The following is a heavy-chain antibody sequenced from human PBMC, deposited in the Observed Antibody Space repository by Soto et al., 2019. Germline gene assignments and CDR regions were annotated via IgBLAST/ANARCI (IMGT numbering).Heavy chain of an antibody. CDR2: FDPEDGET. D-gene: IGHD6-19*01. CDR1: GYTLTELS. Sequence: ASVKVSCKVSGYTLTELSMHWVRQAPGKGLEWMGGFDPEDGETIYAQKFQGRVTMTEDTSTDTAYMELSSLRSEDTAVYYCATVFAEAGTRYFQHWGQGTLVTGSS. CDR3: ATVFAEAGTRYFQH. J-gene: IGHJ1*01. V-gene: IGHV1-24*01.